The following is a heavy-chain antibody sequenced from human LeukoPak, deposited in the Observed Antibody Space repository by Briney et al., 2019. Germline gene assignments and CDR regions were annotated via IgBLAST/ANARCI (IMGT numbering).Heavy chain of an antibody. D-gene: IGHD5-12*01. V-gene: IGHV4-34*01. Sequence: GSLSLSCAASGFTFSDYYMSWIRQPPGKGLECIGTIHYSGNTNYNPSLKSRVTISVDTSKNQFSLKVSSVTAADTAVYYCARVEDSGYDYRGWFDPWGQGTLVTVSS. J-gene: IGHJ5*02. CDR1: GFTFSDYY. CDR2: IHYSGNT. CDR3: ARVEDSGYDYRGWFDP.